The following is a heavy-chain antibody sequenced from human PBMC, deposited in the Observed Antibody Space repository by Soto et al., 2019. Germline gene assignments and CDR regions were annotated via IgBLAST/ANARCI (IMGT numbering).Heavy chain of an antibody. V-gene: IGHV3-9*01. D-gene: IGHD3-3*01. Sequence: EVQLVESGGGMVQPGRSLRLSCVASGFTFDDHAMHWVRRGPGRGLEWVSGISWNSETTGYADSVRGRFTISRDNAKNSLYLQMNSLRVEDTAFYYCAKYEGGVWSVAKGSSYAYYGMDVWGQGTTVIVS. CDR2: ISWNSETT. J-gene: IGHJ6*02. CDR3: AKYEGGVWSVAKGSSYAYYGMDV. CDR1: GFTFDDHA.